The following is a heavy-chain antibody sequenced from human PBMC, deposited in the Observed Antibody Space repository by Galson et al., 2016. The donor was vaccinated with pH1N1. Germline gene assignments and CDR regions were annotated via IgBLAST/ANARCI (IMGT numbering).Heavy chain of an antibody. CDR2: IDPSDGTT. CDR1: GYSVTRYY. V-gene: IGHV1-46*01. Sequence: SVKVSCKAAGYSVTRYYMHWVRQAPGQGLEWMGIIDPSDGTTTYSQKFQGRIILTRDTSTNSVHMELTTLRPDDSATYFCARRYYFEYWGQGTLVTVSS. CDR3: ARRYYFEY. J-gene: IGHJ4*02.